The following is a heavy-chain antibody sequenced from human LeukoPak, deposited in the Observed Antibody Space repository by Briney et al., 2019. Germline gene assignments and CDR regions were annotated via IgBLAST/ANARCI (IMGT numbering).Heavy chain of an antibody. J-gene: IGHJ4*02. Sequence: GGSLRLSCAASGFTFSSYGMHWVRQAPGNGLEWVAVIWSDGSNKYYADSVKGRFTISRDNSKNTLYLQMNSLRAEDTAVYYCAKSGGCSSTSCYLVYFDYWGQGTLVTVSS. CDR3: AKSGGCSSTSCYLVYFDY. D-gene: IGHD2-2*01. CDR1: GFTFSSYG. V-gene: IGHV3-30*02. CDR2: IWSDGSNK.